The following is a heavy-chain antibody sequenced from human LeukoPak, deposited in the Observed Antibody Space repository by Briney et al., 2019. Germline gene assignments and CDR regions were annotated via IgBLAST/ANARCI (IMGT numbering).Heavy chain of an antibody. Sequence: GASVKVSCKASGGTFSSYAISWVRQAPGQGLEWMGGIIPIFGTANYAQKFQGRVTITADKSTSTAYMELSSLRSEDTAVYYCARDISSGWLPTAWGKGTTVTVSS. J-gene: IGHJ6*04. V-gene: IGHV1-69*06. CDR3: ARDISSGWLPTA. CDR1: GGTFSSYA. CDR2: IIPIFGTA. D-gene: IGHD6-19*01.